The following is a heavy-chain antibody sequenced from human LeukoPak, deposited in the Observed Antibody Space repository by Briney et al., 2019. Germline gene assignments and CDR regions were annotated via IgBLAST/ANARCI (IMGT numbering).Heavy chain of an antibody. V-gene: IGHV1-2*02. J-gene: IGHJ5*02. CDR3: ARASLKVVVPSASDWFDP. Sequence: ASVNVSCKASGYTFTSYDINWVRQAPGQGLERMGRIIPILGIANYAQKFQGRVTMTRDTSISTAYMELSRLRSDDTAVYYCARASLKVVVPSASDWFDPWGQGTLVTVSS. CDR1: GYTFTSYD. CDR2: IIPILGIA. D-gene: IGHD2-2*01.